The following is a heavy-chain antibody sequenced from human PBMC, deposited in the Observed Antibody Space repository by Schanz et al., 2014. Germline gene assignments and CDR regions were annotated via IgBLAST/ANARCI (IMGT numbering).Heavy chain of an antibody. Sequence: VQLVESGGGLVQPGGSLTLSCAASGFTFSSYLMSWVRQAPGKGLEWVAIIWYDGNNKKYADSVKGRFTISRDNSKNTLYLLMNSLRAEDTAVYYCARDGDFDYWGQGTLVTVSS. CDR1: GFTFSSYL. J-gene: IGHJ4*02. CDR3: ARDGDFDY. CDR2: IWYDGNNK. V-gene: IGHV3-33*08.